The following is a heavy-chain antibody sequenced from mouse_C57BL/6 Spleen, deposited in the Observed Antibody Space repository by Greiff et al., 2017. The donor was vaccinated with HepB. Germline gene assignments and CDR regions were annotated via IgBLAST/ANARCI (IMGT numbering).Heavy chain of an antibody. CDR3: ARPGLRGPGFAY. CDR1: GYTFTSYW. J-gene: IGHJ3*01. D-gene: IGHD1-1*01. CDR2: IDPSDSET. V-gene: IGHV1-52*01. Sequence: QVQLQQPGAELVRPGSSVKLSCKASGYTFTSYWMHWVKQRPIQGLEWIGNIDPSDSETHYNQKFKDKATLTVDKSSSTAYMQLSSLTSEDSAVYYCARPGLRGPGFAYWGQGTLVTVSA.